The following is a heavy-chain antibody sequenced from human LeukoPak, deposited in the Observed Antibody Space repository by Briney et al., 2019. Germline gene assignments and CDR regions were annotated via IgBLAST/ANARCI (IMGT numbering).Heavy chain of an antibody. Sequence: SETLSLTCAVYGGSFSGYYWSWIRQHPGKGLDWIGEINHSGSTNYNPSLKSRVTISVDTSKNQFSLKLSSVTAADTAVYYCARGGLWVLNWFDPWGQGTLVTVSS. CDR1: GGSFSGYY. V-gene: IGHV4-34*01. J-gene: IGHJ5*02. CDR2: INHSGST. CDR3: ARGGLWVLNWFDP. D-gene: IGHD2-21*01.